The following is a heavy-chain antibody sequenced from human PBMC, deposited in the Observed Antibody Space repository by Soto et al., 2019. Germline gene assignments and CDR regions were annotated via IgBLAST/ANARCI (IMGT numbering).Heavy chain of an antibody. J-gene: IGHJ4*02. Sequence: GESLKISCKGSGYSFTSYWIGWVRQMPGKGLEWMGIIYPGDSDTRYSPSFQGQVTISADKSISTAYLQWSSLKASDTAMYYCARQSMVRGVIIGRNFDYWGQGTLVTVS. CDR1: GYSFTSYW. D-gene: IGHD3-10*01. CDR2: IYPGDSDT. CDR3: ARQSMVRGVIIGRNFDY. V-gene: IGHV5-51*01.